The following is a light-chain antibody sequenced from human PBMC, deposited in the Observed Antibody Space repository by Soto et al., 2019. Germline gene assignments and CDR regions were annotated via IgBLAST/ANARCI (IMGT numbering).Light chain of an antibody. Sequence: QSVLTQPASVSGSPGQSITISCTGASSDVGNCNCVSWYQQHPGKAPKLMIYEVSNRPSGVSDRFSGSKAGNTASLTISGLQAEDEADYYCSSFTTSGTWVFGGGTKVTVL. CDR2: EVS. V-gene: IGLV2-14*01. CDR1: SSDVGNCNC. J-gene: IGLJ3*02. CDR3: SSFTTSGTWV.